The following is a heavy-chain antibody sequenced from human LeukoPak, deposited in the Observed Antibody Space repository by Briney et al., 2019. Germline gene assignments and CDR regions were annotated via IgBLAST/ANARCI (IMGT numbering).Heavy chain of an antibody. D-gene: IGHD5-24*01. CDR1: GFTLSNYN. CDR2: ISYRGTTI. CDR3: RTYGYNFWDY. Sequence: TGGSLRPSCAASGFTLSNYNMSWLRQAPGKGLEWISYISYRGTTIYYADSVKGRFIISKDNAKNSLYPQMDSLRVEDTGVYNTRTYGYNFWDYWGQGTLVTVSS. V-gene: IGHV3-11*04. J-gene: IGHJ4*02.